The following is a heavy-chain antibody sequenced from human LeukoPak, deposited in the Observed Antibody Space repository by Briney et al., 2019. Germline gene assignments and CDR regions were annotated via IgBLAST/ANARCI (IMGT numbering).Heavy chain of an antibody. CDR1: GFVFNTYG. Sequence: GGSLRLSCSASGFVFNTYGMHWVRQAPGKGLEWVARISYDGDTKDYSDSVKGRFTVARDDSKNTLYLQMNSLRAEDTAVYYCARDLRLSDAFDIWGQGTMVTVSS. J-gene: IGHJ3*02. CDR3: ARDLRLSDAFDI. V-gene: IGHV3-30*03. D-gene: IGHD2-2*01. CDR2: ISYDGDTK.